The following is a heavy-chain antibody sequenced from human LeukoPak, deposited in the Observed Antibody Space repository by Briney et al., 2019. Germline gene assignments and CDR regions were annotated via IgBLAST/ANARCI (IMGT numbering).Heavy chain of an antibody. D-gene: IGHD2-15*01. J-gene: IGHJ4*02. CDR1: GFTFSSYA. CDR3: ARALYEFCSGGSCYSYYFDY. Sequence: PGGSLRLSCAASGFTFSSYAMHWVRQAPGKGLEWVALIPYDGSNKYYADSVKGRFTISRDNSKNTLYLQMNSLRAEDTAVYYCARALYEFCSGGSCYSYYFDYWGQGTLVTVSS. CDR2: IPYDGSNK. V-gene: IGHV3-30*14.